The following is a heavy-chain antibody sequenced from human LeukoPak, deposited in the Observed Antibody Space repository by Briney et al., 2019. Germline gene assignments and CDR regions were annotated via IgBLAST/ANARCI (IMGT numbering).Heavy chain of an antibody. CDR3: ARAVLQLVSPYYCDY. D-gene: IGHD1-1*01. Sequence: GESLRISCKGSGYSFPTYWVGWGRQMPGKGLEWMGIIYPGDSDTRYSPSFQGQVTISADKSISTAYLQWTSLMASGTAMYFCARAVLQLVSPYYCDYWGQGTLVTVSS. CDR2: IYPGDSDT. V-gene: IGHV5-51*01. CDR1: GYSFPTYW. J-gene: IGHJ4*02.